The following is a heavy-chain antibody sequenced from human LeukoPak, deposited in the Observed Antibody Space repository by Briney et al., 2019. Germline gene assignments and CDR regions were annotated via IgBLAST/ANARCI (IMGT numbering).Heavy chain of an antibody. CDR1: GFTFSDYY. J-gene: IGHJ6*03. V-gene: IGHV3-11*04. Sequence: PGGSLRLSCAASGFTFSDYYMSWIRQAPGKGLEWVSYISSSGSTTFYSDSVKGRFTISRDNAKNSLSLQMNNLRAEDTAVYYCASCPNYYYMDVWGKGTTVTVSS. CDR3: ASCPNYYYMDV. CDR2: ISSSGSTT.